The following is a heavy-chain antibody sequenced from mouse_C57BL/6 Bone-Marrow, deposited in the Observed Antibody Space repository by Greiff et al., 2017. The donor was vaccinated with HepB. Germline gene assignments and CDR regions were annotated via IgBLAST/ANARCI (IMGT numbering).Heavy chain of an antibody. CDR1: GFNIKDDY. D-gene: IGHD3-2*02. CDR2: IDPENGDT. CDR3: TTAQATSYAMDY. Sequence: EVQLQQSGAELVRPGASVKLSCTASGFNIKDDYMHWVKQRPEQGLEWIGWIDPENGDTEYASKFQGKATITADTSSNTAYLQLSSLTSEDNAVYYCTTAQATSYAMDYWGQGTSVTVSS. J-gene: IGHJ4*01. V-gene: IGHV14-4*01.